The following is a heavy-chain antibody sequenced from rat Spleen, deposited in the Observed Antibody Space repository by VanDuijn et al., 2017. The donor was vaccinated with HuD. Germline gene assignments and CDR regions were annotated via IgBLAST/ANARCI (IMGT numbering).Heavy chain of an antibody. CDR2: ISYDGNNT. J-gene: IGHJ3*01. V-gene: IGHV5-20*01. D-gene: IGHD1-10*01. Sequence: EVQLVESGGGLVQPGRSLKLSCTASGFTFSDTYMAWVRQAPTKGLEWVASISYDGNNTYYRDSVKGRFTISRDNAKSTLYLQMDSLRSEDTATYYCTTENYWFAYWGQGTLVTVSS. CDR1: GFTFSDTY. CDR3: TTENYWFAY.